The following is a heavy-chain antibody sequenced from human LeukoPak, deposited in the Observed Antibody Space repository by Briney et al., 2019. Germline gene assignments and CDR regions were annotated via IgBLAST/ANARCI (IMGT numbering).Heavy chain of an antibody. J-gene: IGHJ6*02. D-gene: IGHD5-24*01. V-gene: IGHV3-30-3*01. CDR1: GFTFSSYA. CDR2: ISYDGSNK. Sequence: PGRSLRLSCAASGFTFSSYAMHWARQAPGKGLEWVAVISYDGSNKYYADSVKGRFTISRDNSKNTLYLQMNSLRAEDTAVYYCARVGWLQSLYYGMDVWGQGTTVTVSS. CDR3: ARVGWLQSLYYGMDV.